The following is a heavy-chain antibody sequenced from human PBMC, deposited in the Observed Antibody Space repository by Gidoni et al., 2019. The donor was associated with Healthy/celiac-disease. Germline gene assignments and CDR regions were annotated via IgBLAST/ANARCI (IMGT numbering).Heavy chain of an antibody. J-gene: IGHJ5*02. CDR3: ARASSIAARRGLENWFDP. V-gene: IGHV4-39*01. Sequence: QLHLQESGPGLVKPSEPLSLTCTVSACSISSSSYYWGWHRQPPGTGLEWIGSIYYSGSTYYNPSLKSRVTMSVDTSKNQFSLKLSSVTAADTAVYYCARASSIAARRGLENWFDPWGQGTLVTVSS. CDR1: ACSISSSSYY. CDR2: IYYSGST. D-gene: IGHD6-6*01.